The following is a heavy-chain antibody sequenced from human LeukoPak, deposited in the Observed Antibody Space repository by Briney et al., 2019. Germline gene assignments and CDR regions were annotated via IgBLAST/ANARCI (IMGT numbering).Heavy chain of an antibody. CDR2: IYTSGST. CDR3: ARGPPPDSSGYYYYFDY. D-gene: IGHD3-22*01. J-gene: IGHJ4*02. V-gene: IGHV4-61*02. CDR1: GGSISSSSYY. Sequence: SETLSLTCTVSGGSISSSSYYWSWIRQPAGKGLEWIGRIYTSGSTNYNPSLKSRVTMSVDTSKNQFSLKLSSVTAADTAVYYCARGPPPDSSGYYYYFDYWGQGTLVTVSS.